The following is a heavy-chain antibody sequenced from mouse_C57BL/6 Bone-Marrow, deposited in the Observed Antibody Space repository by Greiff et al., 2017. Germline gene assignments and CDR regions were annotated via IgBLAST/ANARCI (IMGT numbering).Heavy chain of an antibody. CDR3: ARGDSDYGAY. CDR1: GYTFTDYY. V-gene: IGHV1-26*01. J-gene: IGHJ3*01. Sequence: EVQLQQSGPELVKPGASVKISCKASGYTFTDYYMNWVKQSHGQSLEWIGDINPNNGGTSYNQKFKGKATLTVDKSSSTAYMELRSLTSEDSAVYYCARGDSDYGAYWGQGTLVTVSA. D-gene: IGHD2-5*01. CDR2: INPNNGGT.